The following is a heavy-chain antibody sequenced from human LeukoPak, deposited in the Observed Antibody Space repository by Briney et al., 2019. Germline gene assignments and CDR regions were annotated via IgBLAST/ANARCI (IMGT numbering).Heavy chain of an antibody. V-gene: IGHV3-30*18. CDR3: AKWESYGDNAFDI. Sequence: GRSLRLSCAASGFTFSSYGMHWVRQAPGKGLEWVAVISYDGSNKYYADSVKGRFTISRDNSKYTLYLQMNSLRAEDTAVYYCAKWESYGDNAFDIWGQGTMVTVSS. CDR2: ISYDGSNK. CDR1: GFTFSSYG. J-gene: IGHJ3*02. D-gene: IGHD4-17*01.